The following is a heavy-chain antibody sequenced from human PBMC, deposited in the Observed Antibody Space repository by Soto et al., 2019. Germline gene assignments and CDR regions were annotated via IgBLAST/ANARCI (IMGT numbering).Heavy chain of an antibody. D-gene: IGHD2-2*02. V-gene: IGHV4-39*01. J-gene: IGHJ4*02. Sequence: SETLSLTCTVSGGSISSTNYYWGWIRQPPGKGLKWIGSIYYSGTTYYNPSLKSRLTISVHTSRNQFSLQLTSVTAADTAVYYCARARLYTNASRAPFDYWGQGTLATVSS. CDR1: GGSISSTNYY. CDR3: ARARLYTNASRAPFDY. CDR2: IYYSGTT.